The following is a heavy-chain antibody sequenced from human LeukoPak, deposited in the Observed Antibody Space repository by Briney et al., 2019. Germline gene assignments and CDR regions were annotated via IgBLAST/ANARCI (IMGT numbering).Heavy chain of an antibody. CDR3: AKGHSSGWYEGYFDY. D-gene: IGHD6-19*01. CDR1: GFTFSSYA. CDR2: ISGSGGST. J-gene: IGHJ4*02. V-gene: IGHV3-23*01. Sequence: GGSLRLXCAASGFTFSSYAMSWVRQAPGKGLEWVSAISGSGGSTYYADSVKGGFTISRDNSKYTLYLQMNSLRAEDTAVYYCAKGHSSGWYEGYFDYWGQGTLVTVSS.